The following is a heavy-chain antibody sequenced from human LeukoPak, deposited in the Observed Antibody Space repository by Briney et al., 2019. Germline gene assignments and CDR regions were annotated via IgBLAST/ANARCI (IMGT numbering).Heavy chain of an antibody. J-gene: IGHJ4*02. CDR1: GFTFSNYG. D-gene: IGHD3-16*02. CDR3: AKNRGRIMITFGGVIVPGY. CDR2: VSGSGDST. Sequence: GGSLRLSCAAAGFTFSNYGMSWVRQVPGKGLEWVSTVSGSGDSTYYADSVKGRFTISRDNSKNTLYLQMNSLRAEDTAVYYCAKNRGRIMITFGGVIVPGYWGQGTLVTVSS. V-gene: IGHV3-23*01.